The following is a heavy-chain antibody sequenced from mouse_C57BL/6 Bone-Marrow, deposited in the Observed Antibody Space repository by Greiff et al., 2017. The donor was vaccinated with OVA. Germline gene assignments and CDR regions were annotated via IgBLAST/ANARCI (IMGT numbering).Heavy chain of an antibody. CDR3: ARRRRYRGDYDEGWAMDY. V-gene: IGHV1-53*01. CDR1: GYTFTSYW. CDR2: INPSNGGT. J-gene: IGHJ4*01. Sequence: QVQLQQPGTELVKPGASVKLSCKASGYTFTSYWMHWVKQRPGQGLEWIGNINPSNGGTNYNEKFKSKATLTVDKSSSTAYMQLSSLTSEDSAVYYCARRRRYRGDYDEGWAMDYWGQGTSVTVSS. D-gene: IGHD2-4*01.